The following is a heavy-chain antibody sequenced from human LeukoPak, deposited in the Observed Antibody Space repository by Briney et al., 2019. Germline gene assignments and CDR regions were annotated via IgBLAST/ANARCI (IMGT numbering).Heavy chain of an antibody. J-gene: IGHJ4*02. CDR3: AKAYSGSYAIDY. Sequence: SGGSLRLSCAASGFTFSSYAMSWVRQAPGKGLEWVSAISASGGSTYYADPLKGRFTISRDNSKNTLYLQMNSLRAEDTAVYYCAKAYSGSYAIDYWGQGTLVTVSS. CDR2: ISASGGST. CDR1: GFTFSSYA. D-gene: IGHD1-26*01. V-gene: IGHV3-23*01.